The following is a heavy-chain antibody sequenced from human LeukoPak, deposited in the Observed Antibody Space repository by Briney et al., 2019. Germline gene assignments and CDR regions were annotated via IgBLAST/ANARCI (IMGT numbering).Heavy chain of an antibody. CDR2: ISGSGGST. V-gene: IGHV3-23*01. J-gene: IGHJ6*03. CDR3: AKDKIRGVNITYYYYMDV. Sequence: GGSLRLSCAASGFTFSSYAMSWVRQAPGKGLEWVSAISGSGGSTYYADSVKGRFTISRDNSKNTLYLQMNSLRAEDTAVYYCAKDKIRGVNITYYYYMDVWGKGTTVTVSS. D-gene: IGHD3-10*01. CDR1: GFTFSSYA.